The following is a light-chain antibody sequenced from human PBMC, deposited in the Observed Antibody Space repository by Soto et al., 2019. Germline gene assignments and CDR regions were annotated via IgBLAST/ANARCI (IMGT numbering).Light chain of an antibody. CDR2: EVS. CDR1: RSDVGAYDY. V-gene: IGLV2-14*01. J-gene: IGLJ3*02. Sequence: QSALTQPASVSGSPGQSITISCTGTRSDVGAYDYVSWYQQHPGKAPKFMLYEVSNRPSGLSDLFSGSKSGNTASLTISGLQAEDEADYYCSSFTNSNTWVFGGGTKLTVL. CDR3: SSFTNSNTWV.